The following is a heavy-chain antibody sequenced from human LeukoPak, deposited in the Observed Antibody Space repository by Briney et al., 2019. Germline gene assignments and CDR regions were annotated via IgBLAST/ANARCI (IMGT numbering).Heavy chain of an antibody. V-gene: IGHV4-59*01. D-gene: IGHD3-22*01. CDR3: ARVFHDSSGYPFDY. J-gene: IGHJ4*02. CDR1: GGSMSSYY. CDR2: IYYSGGT. Sequence: SETLSLTCTVSGGSMSSYYWSWIRQPPDKGLEWIGYIYYSGGTNYNPSLKSRVTISVDTSKNQFSLKVSSVTAADTAVYYCARVFHDSSGYPFDYWGQGTLVTVSS.